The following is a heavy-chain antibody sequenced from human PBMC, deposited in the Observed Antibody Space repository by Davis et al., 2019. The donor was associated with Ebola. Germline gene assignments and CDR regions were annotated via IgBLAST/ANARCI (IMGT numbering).Heavy chain of an antibody. Sequence: MPGGSLRLSCAVYGGSFSGYYWSWIRQPPGKGLEWIGEINHSGSTNYNPSLKSRVTISVDKSKNQIFLTLTSVTVADTARYYCARRVRSSSDLDSWGQGILVTVS. CDR1: GGSFSGYY. D-gene: IGHD3-3*01. J-gene: IGHJ4*02. V-gene: IGHV4-34*01. CDR2: INHSGST. CDR3: ARRVRSSSDLDS.